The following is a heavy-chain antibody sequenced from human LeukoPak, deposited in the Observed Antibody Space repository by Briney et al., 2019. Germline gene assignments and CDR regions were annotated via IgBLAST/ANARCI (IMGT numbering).Heavy chain of an antibody. V-gene: IGHV1-18*01. D-gene: IGHD6-13*01. J-gene: IGHJ4*02. Sequence: GASVKVSCRASGYTFTSYGISWVRQAPGQGLEWMGWISAYNGNTNYAQKLQGRVTMTTDTSTSTAYMELRSLRSDDTAVYYCATAAGAAAGTGIDYWGQGTLVTVSS. CDR3: ATAAGAAAGTGIDY. CDR2: ISAYNGNT. CDR1: GYTFTSYG.